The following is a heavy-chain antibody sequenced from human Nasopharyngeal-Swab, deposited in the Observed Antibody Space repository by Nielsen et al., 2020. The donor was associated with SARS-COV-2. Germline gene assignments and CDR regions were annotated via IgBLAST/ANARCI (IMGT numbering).Heavy chain of an antibody. J-gene: IGHJ4*02. CDR2: IKQDGSEK. D-gene: IGHD1-26*01. V-gene: IGHV3-7*01. CDR1: GFTFSYYY. CDR3: ARERGGSYSLPEESFDY. Sequence: GESLKISCAASGFTFSYYYMSGVRQAPGKGLEWVANIKQDGSEKYYVDSVKGRFTISRDNAKNSLYLQMNSLRAEDTAVYYCARERGGSYSLPEESFDYWGQGTLVTVSS.